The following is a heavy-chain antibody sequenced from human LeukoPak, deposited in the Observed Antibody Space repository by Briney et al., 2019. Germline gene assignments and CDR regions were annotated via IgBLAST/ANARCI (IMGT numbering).Heavy chain of an antibody. CDR3: AKELTYGSGSYNNLGFDY. V-gene: IGHV3-23*01. J-gene: IGHJ4*02. D-gene: IGHD3-10*01. CDR2: TSGSGGST. Sequence: GGSLRLSCAASGFIFSNYAMSWVRQAPGKGLEWVSVTSGSGGSTYYADSVKGRFTISRDNSRNTQYLQMNSLRAEDTAIYYCAKELTYGSGSYNNLGFDYWGQGALVTVSS. CDR1: GFIFSNYA.